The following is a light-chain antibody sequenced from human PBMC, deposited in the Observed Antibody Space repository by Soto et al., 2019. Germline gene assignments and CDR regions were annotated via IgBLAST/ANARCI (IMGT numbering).Light chain of an antibody. CDR2: DAS. CDR3: QQRSNWPPPIT. J-gene: IGKJ5*01. CDR1: QSVSSY. V-gene: IGKV3-11*01. Sequence: EIVLTQSPATLSLSPGERATLSCRASQSVSSYLAWYQQKPGQAPRLLIYDASNRATGIPARFSGSGSGTDFILTISSLEPEDFAVYYCQQRSNWPPPITFGQGTRLEIK.